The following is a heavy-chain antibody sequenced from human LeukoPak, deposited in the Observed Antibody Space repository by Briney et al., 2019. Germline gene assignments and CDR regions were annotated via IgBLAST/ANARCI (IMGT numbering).Heavy chain of an antibody. J-gene: IGHJ4*02. Sequence: QPGGSLRLSCAASGFTFSSYSMHWVRQAPGKGLEWLSHISSTSTTIYYADSVKGRFTISRDKAKNSLYLQMNSLRADDTAVYYCARGGGYYDSSGDRKDLSLLDYWGQGTLVTVSS. D-gene: IGHD3-22*01. CDR1: GFTFSSYS. CDR2: ISSTSTTI. V-gene: IGHV3-48*01. CDR3: ARGGGYYDSSGDRKDLSLLDY.